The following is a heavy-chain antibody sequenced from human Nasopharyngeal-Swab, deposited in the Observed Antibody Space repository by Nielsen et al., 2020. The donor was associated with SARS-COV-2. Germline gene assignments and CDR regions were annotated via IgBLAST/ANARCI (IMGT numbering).Heavy chain of an antibody. J-gene: IGHJ6*03. Sequence: SETLSLTCTVSGGSISSYYWSWIRQPPGKGLEWIGYIYYSGSTNYNPSLKSRVTISVDTSKNQFSLKLSSVTAADTAVYYCARGGYNSYYYYYYYMGVWGKGTTVTVSS. CDR3: ARGGYNSYYYYYYYMGV. D-gene: IGHD1-1*01. CDR2: IYYSGST. V-gene: IGHV4-59*01. CDR1: GGSISSYY.